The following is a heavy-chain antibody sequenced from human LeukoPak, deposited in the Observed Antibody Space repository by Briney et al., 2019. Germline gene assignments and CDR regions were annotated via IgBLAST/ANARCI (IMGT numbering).Heavy chain of an antibody. D-gene: IGHD2-21*02. Sequence: GGSLRLSCAASGFTFSSYAMNWVRQAPGKGLEWVSGIIGSGGSTYYADSVKGRFTISRDKSKNMLYLQMNSLRAEDTAVYYCAKVSCGGDCYPEYYFDYWGQGTLVTVSS. V-gene: IGHV3-23*01. CDR3: AKVSCGGDCYPEYYFDY. CDR1: GFTFSSYA. CDR2: IIGSGGST. J-gene: IGHJ4*02.